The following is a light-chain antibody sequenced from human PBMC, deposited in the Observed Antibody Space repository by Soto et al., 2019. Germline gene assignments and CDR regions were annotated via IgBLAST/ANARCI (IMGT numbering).Light chain of an antibody. Sequence: LTQPASVSGSPGQSITISCTGASSDIGAFNYVAWYQQHPGKAPKLIIHGVTNRPSGVSSRFSGSKSDYTASLTISGLQAEDEADYYCSSYTTAFFYVLGTGTKV. CDR3: SSYTTAFFYV. CDR2: GVT. V-gene: IGLV2-14*01. CDR1: SSDIGAFNY. J-gene: IGLJ1*01.